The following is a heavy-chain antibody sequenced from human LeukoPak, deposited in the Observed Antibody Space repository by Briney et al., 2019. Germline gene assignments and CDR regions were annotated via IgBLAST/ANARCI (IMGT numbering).Heavy chain of an antibody. CDR3: AKGQRGYSYSDWYFDL. CDR1: GFIFNTYS. J-gene: IGHJ2*01. CDR2: MLYDGSKE. V-gene: IGHV3-30*04. Sequence: GGSLRLSCTASGFIFNTYSMHWVRQAPGRGLEWVSFMLYDGSKEYYADSVKGRFTIARDNSKNTLYLHLNSLRPEDTAVYYCAKGQRGYSYSDWYFDLWGRGTLVTVSS. D-gene: IGHD5-18*01.